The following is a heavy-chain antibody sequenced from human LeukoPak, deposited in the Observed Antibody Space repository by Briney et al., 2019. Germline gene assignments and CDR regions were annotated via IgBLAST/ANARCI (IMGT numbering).Heavy chain of an antibody. Sequence: SETLSLTCAVSGYSISSGYYWGWIRQPPGKGLEWIGSIYHSGSTYYNPSLKSRVTISVDTSKNQFSLKLSSVTAADTAVYYCARGATYVWGSYRYGGNWYFDLWGRGTLVTVSS. CDR1: GYSISSGYY. CDR3: ARGATYVWGSYRYGGNWYFDL. J-gene: IGHJ2*01. CDR2: IYHSGST. D-gene: IGHD3-16*02. V-gene: IGHV4-38-2*01.